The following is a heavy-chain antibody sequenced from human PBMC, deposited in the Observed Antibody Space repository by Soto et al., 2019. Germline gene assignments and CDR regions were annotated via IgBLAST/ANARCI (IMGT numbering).Heavy chain of an antibody. V-gene: IGHV4-31*03. CDR2: IYYSGNT. CDR1: GGSISSGGYH. CDR3: AREEAVAGNYYYYGMDV. J-gene: IGHJ6*02. Sequence: SETLSLTCTVSGGSISSGGYHWSWVRQHPGKGLEWIGYIYYSGNTYYNPSLKSRVTISVDTSKNQFSLKLSSVTAADTAVFYCAREEAVAGNYYYYGMDVWGQGTTVTVSS. D-gene: IGHD6-19*01.